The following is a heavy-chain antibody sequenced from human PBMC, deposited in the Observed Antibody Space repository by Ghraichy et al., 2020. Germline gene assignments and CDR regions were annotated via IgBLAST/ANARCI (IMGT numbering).Heavy chain of an antibody. CDR3: VRGTIAPAGIDY. V-gene: IGHV3-74*01. J-gene: IGHJ4*02. D-gene: IGHD6-13*01. CDR1: GFTFSDYW. Sequence: GESLNISCAASGFTFSDYWMHWLRQAPGKELVWVSRITPDGSSAIYADSVRGRFTISRDNAKNTLYLQMYSLRAEDMTTYYCVRGTIAPAGIDYWGQGALVTVSS. CDR2: ITPDGSSA.